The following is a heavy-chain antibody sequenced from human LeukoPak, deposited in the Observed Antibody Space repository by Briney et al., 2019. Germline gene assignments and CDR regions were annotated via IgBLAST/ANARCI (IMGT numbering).Heavy chain of an antibody. V-gene: IGHV4-59*01. D-gene: IGHD6-13*01. CDR2: MYYSGNS. J-gene: IGHJ4*02. CDR1: GGSITSYF. CDR3: ASYSNSWYYFDY. Sequence: SETLSLTCTVSGGSITSYFWSWIRQPPGKGLEWIGYMYYSGNSYYNPSLKSRVTISVDTSKNQFSLKLSSMTAADTAVYYCASYSNSWYYFDYWGQGTLVTVSS.